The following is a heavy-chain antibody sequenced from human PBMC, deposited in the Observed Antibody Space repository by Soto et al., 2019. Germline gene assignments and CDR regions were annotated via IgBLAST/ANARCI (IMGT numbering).Heavy chain of an antibody. D-gene: IGHD3-22*01. CDR1: GGSISSYY. Sequence: SETLSLTCTVSGGSISSYYWIWIRQPPGKGLEWIGYIYYSGSTNYNPSLKSRVTISVDTSKNQFSLKLSSVTAADTAVYYCVRGRGSSGYYRGGAFDIWGQGTMVTVSS. CDR3: VRGRGSSGYYRGGAFDI. V-gene: IGHV4-59*01. J-gene: IGHJ3*02. CDR2: IYYSGST.